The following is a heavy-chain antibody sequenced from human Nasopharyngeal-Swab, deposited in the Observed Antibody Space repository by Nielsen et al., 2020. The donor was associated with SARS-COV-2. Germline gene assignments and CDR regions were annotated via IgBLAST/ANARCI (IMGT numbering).Heavy chain of an antibody. CDR2: VRSKANNYAT. CDR3: TRCGGSCYAGRDY. D-gene: IGHD2-15*01. J-gene: IGHJ4*02. CDR1: GFTFSDSA. V-gene: IGHV3-73*01. Sequence: GGSLRLSCAASGFTFSDSAVHWVRQASGKGLEWVGRVRSKANNYATAYAASVKGRFTISRDDSKNTAYLQMNSLKTEDTAVHYCTRCGGSCYAGRDYWGQGTLVTVSS.